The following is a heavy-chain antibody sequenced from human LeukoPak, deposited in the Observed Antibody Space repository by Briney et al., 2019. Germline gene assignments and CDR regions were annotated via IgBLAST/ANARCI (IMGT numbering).Heavy chain of an antibody. CDR3: ARNWGSYYYYYMDV. D-gene: IGHD7-27*01. J-gene: IGHJ6*03. CDR2: IYHSGST. V-gene: IGHV4-39*07. Sequence: SETLSLTCTVSGGSISSSSYYWGWIRQPPGKGLECIGYIYHSGSTYYNPSLKSRVTISVDRSKNQFSLKLSSVTAADTAVYYCARNWGSYYYYYMDVWGKGTTVTVSS. CDR1: GGSISSSSYY.